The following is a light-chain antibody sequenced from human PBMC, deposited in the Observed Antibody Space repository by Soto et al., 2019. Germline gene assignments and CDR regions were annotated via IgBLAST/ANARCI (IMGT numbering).Light chain of an antibody. V-gene: IGKV3-15*01. Sequence: EIVMTQSPYTLYVSPVEGATFSCIASQSVRTKLAWYQQKAGQAPRLLIYGASTRATGIPDRFSGSGSGTEFTLTISSLQSEDFAVYYCQQYNSWPPITFGQGTRLEIK. CDR1: QSVRTK. CDR2: GAS. J-gene: IGKJ5*01. CDR3: QQYNSWPPIT.